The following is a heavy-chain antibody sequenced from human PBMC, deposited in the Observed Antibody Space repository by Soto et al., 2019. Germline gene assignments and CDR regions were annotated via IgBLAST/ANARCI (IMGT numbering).Heavy chain of an antibody. D-gene: IGHD6-19*01. V-gene: IGHV3-74*01. CDR1: GFTFSSYW. Sequence: GGSLRLSCAASGFTFSSYWMHWVRQAPGKGLVWVSRINSDGSSTSYADSVKCRFTISRDNAKNTLYLQMNSLRAEDTAVYYFARGPGIAVAGTSLGGNWFDPWGQGTLVTVSS. J-gene: IGHJ5*02. CDR3: ARGPGIAVAGTSLGGNWFDP. CDR2: INSDGSST.